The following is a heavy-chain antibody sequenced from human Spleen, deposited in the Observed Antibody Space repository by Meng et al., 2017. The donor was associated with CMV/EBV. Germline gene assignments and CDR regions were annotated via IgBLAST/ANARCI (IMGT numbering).Heavy chain of an antibody. CDR3: ASGLGVFDYIWGSYRWEGAFDY. D-gene: IGHD3-16*02. Sequence: GESLKISCAASGFTFASYWMGWVRQAPGKGLEWVANIKQDGSEKYYVDSVKGRFTISRDNAKNSLYLQMNSLRAEDTAVYYCASGLGVFDYIWGSYRWEGAFDYWGQGTLVTVSS. V-gene: IGHV3-7*01. CDR1: GFTFASYW. CDR2: IKQDGSEK. J-gene: IGHJ4*02.